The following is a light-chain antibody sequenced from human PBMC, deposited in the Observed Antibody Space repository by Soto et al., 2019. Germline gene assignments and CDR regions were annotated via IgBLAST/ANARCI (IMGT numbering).Light chain of an antibody. CDR3: SSYAGSNGV. CDR1: SSDVGGYNY. V-gene: IGLV2-8*01. CDR2: EVS. Sequence: QSALTQPPSASGSPGQSVTISCTGTSSDVGGYNYVSWYQQHPGKAPKLMIYEVSKRPPGVPDRFSGYKSGNTASLTVSGLQAEDEADYYCSSYAGSNGVFGTGTKVTVL. J-gene: IGLJ1*01.